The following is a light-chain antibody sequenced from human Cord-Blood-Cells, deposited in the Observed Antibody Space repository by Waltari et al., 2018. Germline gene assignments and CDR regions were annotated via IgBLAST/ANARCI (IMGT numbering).Light chain of an antibody. Sequence: NRATITCRASQSISSYLNWYQQKPGKAPKLLIYAASSLQSGVPSRFSGSGSGTDFTLTISSLQPEDFATYYCQQSYSTPRLLTFGGGTKVEIK. CDR1: QSISSY. CDR2: AAS. V-gene: IGKV1-39*01. CDR3: QQSYSTPRLLT. J-gene: IGKJ4*01.